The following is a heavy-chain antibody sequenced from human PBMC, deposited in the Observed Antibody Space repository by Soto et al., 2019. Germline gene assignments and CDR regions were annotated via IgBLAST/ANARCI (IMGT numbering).Heavy chain of an antibody. V-gene: IGHV4-30-2*01. D-gene: IGHD1-7*01. J-gene: IGHJ4*02. CDR2: IYHSGTT. CDR3: ARDSTITGTDNYFDY. CDR1: GGSISSGGYS. Sequence: PSETLSLTCAVSGGSISSGGYSWSWIRQPPGKGLEWIGYIYHSGTTYYNPSLKSRVTMSVDTSKNHFSLKLTSMTAADTAVYYCARDSTITGTDNYFDYWGRGTLVTV.